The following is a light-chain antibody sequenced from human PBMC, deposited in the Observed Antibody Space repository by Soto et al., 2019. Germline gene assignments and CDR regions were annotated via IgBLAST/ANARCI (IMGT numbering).Light chain of an antibody. CDR3: QQYYTTPQT. V-gene: IGKV4-1*01. J-gene: IGKJ1*01. CDR1: QSVLYSSNNKNY. CDR2: WAS. Sequence: DIVMTQSPDSLAVSLGERATINCKSSQSVLYSSNNKNYLAWYQQKPRQPPKLLIYWASTRESGVPDRFSGSGSGTDFTLTISSLQAEDVAVYYCQQYYTTPQTFGQGTKVDI.